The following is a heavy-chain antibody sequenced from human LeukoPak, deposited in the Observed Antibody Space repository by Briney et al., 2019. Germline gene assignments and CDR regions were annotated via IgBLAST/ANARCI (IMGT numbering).Heavy chain of an antibody. CDR2: IRCSGGST. CDR1: GLPFSSPA. D-gene: IGHD5-12*01. V-gene: IGHV3-23*01. J-gene: IGHJ6*02. Sequence: GGSLRLSVAAPGLPFSSPAMTWCGRPPGKGLNWVAAIRCSGGSTYSAASVKGRFTISRDNSKNTLYLQMNSLRAEDTAVYYCAKGRLDNYYGMDVWGHGTTVTVSS. CDR3: AKGRLDNYYGMDV.